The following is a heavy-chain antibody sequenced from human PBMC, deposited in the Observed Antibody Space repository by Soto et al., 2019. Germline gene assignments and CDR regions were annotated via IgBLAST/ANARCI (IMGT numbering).Heavy chain of an antibody. J-gene: IGHJ4*02. CDR2: IYYSGST. Sequence: SETLSLTCTVSGGSISSYYWSWIRQPPGKGLEWIGYIYYSGSTNYNPSLKSRVTISVDTSKNQFSLKLSSVTAADTAVYYCARTYCGGDCHSPFDYWGQGTLVTVSS. CDR3: ARTYCGGDCHSPFDY. V-gene: IGHV4-59*01. CDR1: GGSISSYY. D-gene: IGHD2-21*02.